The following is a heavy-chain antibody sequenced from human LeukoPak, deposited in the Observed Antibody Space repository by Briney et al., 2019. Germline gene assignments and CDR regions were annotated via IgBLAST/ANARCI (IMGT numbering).Heavy chain of an antibody. V-gene: IGHV4-34*01. J-gene: IGHJ4*02. Sequence: PSETLSLTCAVYGRSLSGYYWSWLRQPPGKGLEWLGEINHSGSTNYNPSLKSRVTISVDTSKNQFSLKLSSVTAADTAVYYCARVYCSSTSCYAYDYWGQGTLVTVSS. CDR3: ARVYCSSTSCYAYDY. CDR2: INHSGST. D-gene: IGHD2-2*01. CDR1: GRSLSGYY.